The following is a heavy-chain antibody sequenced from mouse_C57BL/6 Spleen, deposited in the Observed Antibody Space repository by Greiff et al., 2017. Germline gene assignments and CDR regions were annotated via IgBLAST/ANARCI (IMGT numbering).Heavy chain of an antibody. CDR2: ISYDGSN. CDR3: ATPHYYGSSYQWYFDV. J-gene: IGHJ1*03. D-gene: IGHD1-1*01. V-gene: IGHV3-6*01. Sequence: DVHLVESGPGLVKPSQSLSLTCSVTGYSITSGYYWNWIRQFPGNKLEWMGYISYDGSNNYNPSLKNRISITRDTSKNQFFLKLNSLTTEDTATYYCATPHYYGSSYQWYFDVWGTGTTVTVSS. CDR1: GYSITSGYY.